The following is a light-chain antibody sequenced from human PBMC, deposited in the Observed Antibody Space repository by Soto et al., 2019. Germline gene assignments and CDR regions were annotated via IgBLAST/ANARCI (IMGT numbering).Light chain of an antibody. Sequence: QSALTQPPSASGSPGQSVTISCTGTSSDVGGYNYVSWYQQHPGKAPKLMIYDVSKRPSGVPDRFSGFKSGSTASLTVSGLQAEDEADYYCSSYAGSKNLVFGGGTKLTVL. J-gene: IGLJ3*02. CDR3: SSYAGSKNLV. CDR1: SSDVGGYNY. CDR2: DVS. V-gene: IGLV2-8*01.